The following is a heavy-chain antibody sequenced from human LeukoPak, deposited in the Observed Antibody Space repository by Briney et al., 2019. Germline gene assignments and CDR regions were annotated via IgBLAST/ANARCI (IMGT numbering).Heavy chain of an antibody. V-gene: IGHV4-59*01. CDR1: GGSISSYY. J-gene: IGHJ5*02. Sequence: PSETLSLTCTASGGSISSYYWSWIRQPPGKGLEWIGYIYYSGSTNYNPSLKSRVTISVDTSKNQFSLKLSSVTAADTAVYYCARDLHMVRGERWFDPWGQGTLVTVSS. CDR2: IYYSGST. D-gene: IGHD3-10*01. CDR3: ARDLHMVRGERWFDP.